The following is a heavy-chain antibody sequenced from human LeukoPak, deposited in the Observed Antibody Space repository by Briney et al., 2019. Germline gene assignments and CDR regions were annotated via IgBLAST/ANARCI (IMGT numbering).Heavy chain of an antibody. Sequence: ASVKVSCKASGGTFSSYAISWVRQAPGQGLEWMGRIIPILGIANYAQKFQGRVTITADKSTSTAYMELSSLRSEDTAVYYCARGYCSGGSCYLFDYWGQGTLVTVSS. J-gene: IGHJ4*02. CDR2: IIPILGIA. CDR1: GGTFSSYA. V-gene: IGHV1-69*04. CDR3: ARGYCSGGSCYLFDY. D-gene: IGHD2-15*01.